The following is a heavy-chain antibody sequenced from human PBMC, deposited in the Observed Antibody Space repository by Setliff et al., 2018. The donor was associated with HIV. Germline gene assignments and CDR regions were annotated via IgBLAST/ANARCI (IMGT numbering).Heavy chain of an antibody. CDR1: GDSIGTYY. Sequence: SETLSLTCSVSGDSIGTYYWNWIRQTPGKRLEWIGFFYYGGSTDYNPALKNRVAISVDTSRNRVSLKMTSVTAADTAVYYCARARLLGGYLSWGRGALVTVSS. J-gene: IGHJ5*02. CDR3: ARARLLGGYLS. V-gene: IGHV4-59*01. D-gene: IGHD7-27*01. CDR2: FYYGGST.